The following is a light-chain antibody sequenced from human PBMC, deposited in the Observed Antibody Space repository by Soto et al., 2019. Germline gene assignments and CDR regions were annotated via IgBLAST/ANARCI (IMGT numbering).Light chain of an antibody. V-gene: IGKV3-20*01. CDR1: QSVSSNY. Sequence: EIVLTQSPGTLSLSPGERATLSCRASQSVSSNYLAWYQQKPGQAPRLLMYDASSRATGIPDRSSGSGSGTEFTLTISSLQPDDFATYYCQQYNSYPWTFGQGTKVDIK. J-gene: IGKJ1*01. CDR3: QQYNSYPWT. CDR2: DAS.